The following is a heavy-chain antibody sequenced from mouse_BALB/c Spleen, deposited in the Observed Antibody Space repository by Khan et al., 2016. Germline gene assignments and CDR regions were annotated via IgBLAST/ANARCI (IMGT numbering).Heavy chain of an antibody. CDR3: ARLHYYGYMNY. V-gene: IGHV4-1*02. CDR2: INPDSSTK. J-gene: IGHJ2*01. Sequence: EVKRPESGGGLVQPGGSLKLSCAASGFDFSRYWMSWVRQAPGKGLEWIGEINPDSSTKNYTPSLKEKFIISRDNAKNTLYLQMSKVRSEDTALYFCARLHYYGYMNYWGQGTTLTVSS. CDR1: GFDFSRYW. D-gene: IGHD1-2*01.